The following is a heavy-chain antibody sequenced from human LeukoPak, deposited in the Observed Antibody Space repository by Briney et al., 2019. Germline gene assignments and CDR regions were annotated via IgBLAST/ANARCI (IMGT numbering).Heavy chain of an antibody. CDR2: IYTSGST. Sequence: PSETLSLTCTVSGGSISSYYWSWIRQPAGKGLEWIGRIYTSGSTNYNPSLKSRVTMSVDTSKNQFSLKLSSVTAADTAVYYCASGAVAGRYYYYYYYMGVWGKGTTVTVSS. CDR1: GGSISSYY. D-gene: IGHD6-19*01. CDR3: ASGAVAGRYYYYYYYMGV. J-gene: IGHJ6*03. V-gene: IGHV4-4*07.